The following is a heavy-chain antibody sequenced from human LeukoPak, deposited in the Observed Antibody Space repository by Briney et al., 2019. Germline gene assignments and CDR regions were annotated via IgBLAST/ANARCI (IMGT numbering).Heavy chain of an antibody. Sequence: GGSLRLSCAASGFTFSDYYMSWIRQAPGKGLEWVSYISSSGSTIYYADSVKGRFTISRDNAKNSLYLQMNSLRAEDTAVYYCAKSGYTAMVTGAFDIWGQGTMVTVSS. CDR1: GFTFSDYY. CDR3: AKSGYTAMVTGAFDI. V-gene: IGHV3-11*01. D-gene: IGHD5-18*01. CDR2: ISSSGSTI. J-gene: IGHJ3*02.